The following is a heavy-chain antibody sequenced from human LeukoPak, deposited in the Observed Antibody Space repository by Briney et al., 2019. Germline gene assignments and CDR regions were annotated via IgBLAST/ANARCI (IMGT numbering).Heavy chain of an antibody. CDR3: ARDPNQDIVVSPLGY. V-gene: IGHV3-30-3*01. J-gene: IGHJ4*02. D-gene: IGHD2-2*01. Sequence: PGRSLRLSCAASGFTFSSYAMHWVRQAPGKGLEWVAVISYDGSNKYYADSVKGRFTISRDNSKNTLYLQMNSLRAEDTAVYYCARDPNQDIVVSPLGYWGQGTLVTVSS. CDR1: GFTFSSYA. CDR2: ISYDGSNK.